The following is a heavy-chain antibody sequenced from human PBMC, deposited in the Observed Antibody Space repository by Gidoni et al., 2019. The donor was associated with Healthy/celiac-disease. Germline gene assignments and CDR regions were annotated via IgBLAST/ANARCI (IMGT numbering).Heavy chain of an antibody. Sequence: QVQLQQWGAGLLKPSETLSLTCAVYGWSFSGYSCSWIRKPPGKGLEWIGEINHSGSTNYNPSLKSRVTISVDTSKNQFSLKLSSVTAADTAVYYCARGSMVRAPSSHWFDPWGQGTLVTVSS. CDR1: GWSFSGYS. J-gene: IGHJ5*02. V-gene: IGHV4-34*01. D-gene: IGHD3-10*01. CDR2: INHSGST. CDR3: ARGSMVRAPSSHWFDP.